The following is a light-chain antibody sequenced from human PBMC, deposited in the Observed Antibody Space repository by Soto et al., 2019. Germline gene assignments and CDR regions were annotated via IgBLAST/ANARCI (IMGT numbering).Light chain of an antibody. J-gene: IGKJ4*01. Sequence: DVQMTQSPSSLSASVGDRVTITCRASQGIAPYLAWFQQKPGKVPKLLIYAASTLQSGVPSRFSGSGSGTDFTLTISSLQPEDVATYCCQKYNSAPLTFGGGNTVEIK. CDR3: QKYNSAPLT. V-gene: IGKV1-27*01. CDR2: AAS. CDR1: QGIAPY.